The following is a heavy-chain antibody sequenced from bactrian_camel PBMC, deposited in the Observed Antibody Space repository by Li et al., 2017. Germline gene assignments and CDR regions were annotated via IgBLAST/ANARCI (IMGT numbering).Heavy chain of an antibody. CDR3: VKPNPDARGGFDH. V-gene: IGHV3S40*01. CDR1: GFTFSSYA. Sequence: GGLVQPGGSLRLSCATSGFTFSSYAMSWIRQAPAQGLEWVSAINTGGNSTYYAESVKGRFTISRDNAKNTVYLLMNSLKPEDTAVYYCVKPNPDARGGFDHWGQGTQVTVS. CDR2: INTGGNST. D-gene: IGHD1*01. J-gene: IGHJ4*01.